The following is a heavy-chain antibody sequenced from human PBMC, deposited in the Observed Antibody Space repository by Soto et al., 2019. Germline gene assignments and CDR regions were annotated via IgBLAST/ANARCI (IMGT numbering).Heavy chain of an antibody. V-gene: IGHV3-48*04. D-gene: IGHD3-16*02. Sequence: GGSLRLSCAASGFSFSSYSMNWVRQAPGKGLEWVAYINSGNITRYYTDSVKGRFTISRDNAKNSLYLQMNSLRAEDTAVYYCARDLFGGVIVVPYYFDYWGQGALVTVSS. J-gene: IGHJ4*02. CDR2: INSGNITR. CDR1: GFSFSSYS. CDR3: ARDLFGGVIVVPYYFDY.